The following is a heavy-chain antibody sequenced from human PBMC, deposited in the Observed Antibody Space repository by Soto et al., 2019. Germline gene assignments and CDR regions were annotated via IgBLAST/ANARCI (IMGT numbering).Heavy chain of an antibody. CDR3: AIQLVRRGYYYYGMDV. D-gene: IGHD6-13*01. Sequence: ASVKVSCKASGGTFSSYAISWVRQAPGQGLEWMGGIIPIFGTANYAQKFQGRVTITADESTSTAYMELSSLRSEDTAVYYCAIQLVRRGYYYYGMDVWGQGTTVTVSS. CDR1: GGTFSSYA. J-gene: IGHJ6*02. V-gene: IGHV1-69*13. CDR2: IIPIFGTA.